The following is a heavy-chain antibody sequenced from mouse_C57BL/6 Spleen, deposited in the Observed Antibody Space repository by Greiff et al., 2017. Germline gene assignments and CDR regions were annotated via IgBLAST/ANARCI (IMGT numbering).Heavy chain of an antibody. CDR2: SRNKANDYTT. J-gene: IGHJ1*03. Sequence: EVKVVESGGGLVQSGRSLILSCATSGFTFSDFYMEWVRQAPGKGLEWIAASRNKANDYTTEYSASVKGRFIVSRDTSQSILYLQMNALRAEDTAIYYCARDAYYGSSYWYFDVWGTGTTVTVSS. CDR3: ARDAYYGSSYWYFDV. CDR1: GFTFSDFY. D-gene: IGHD1-1*01. V-gene: IGHV7-1*01.